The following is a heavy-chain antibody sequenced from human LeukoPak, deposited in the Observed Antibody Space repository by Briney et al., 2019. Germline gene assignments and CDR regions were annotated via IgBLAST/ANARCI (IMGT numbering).Heavy chain of an antibody. CDR1: GGSFSGYY. J-gene: IGHJ4*02. CDR2: MNHSGSA. Sequence: SETLSLTCAVYGGSFSGYYWTWIRQPPGKGLEWIGEMNHSGSANYTPSLKSRVTISVDTSKTQFPLMRSSTTAEDTAVYYFSRAFYTNLDYSGQG. V-gene: IGHV4-34*01. D-gene: IGHD2-2*02. CDR3: SRAFYTNLDY.